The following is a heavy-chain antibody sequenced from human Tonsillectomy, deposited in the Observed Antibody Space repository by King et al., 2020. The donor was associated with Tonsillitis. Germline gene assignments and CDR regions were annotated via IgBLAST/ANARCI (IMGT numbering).Heavy chain of an antibody. V-gene: IGHV3-23*04. Sequence: EVQLVESGGGVVQPGGSLTLSCAASGFTFSSYAMSWVRQAPGKGLEWVSAIGAGGRTYYADSVKGRFTISRDNSKNTLYLQMNSLRAEDTAVYYCAKWGRDNCLDYWGQGSLVTVSS. CDR2: IGAGGRT. CDR3: AKWGRDNCLDY. D-gene: IGHD1-20*01. J-gene: IGHJ4*02. CDR1: GFTFSSYA.